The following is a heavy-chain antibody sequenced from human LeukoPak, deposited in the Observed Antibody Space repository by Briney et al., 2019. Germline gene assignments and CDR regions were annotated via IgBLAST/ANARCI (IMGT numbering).Heavy chain of an antibody. V-gene: IGHV4-59*01. D-gene: IGHD1-14*01. CDR2: IYYSGST. CDR3: ARDRGYGEPIDY. Sequence: SETLSLTCTASGGSISSYYWSWIRQPPGKGLEWIGYIYYSGSTNYNPSLKSRVTISVDTSKNQFSLKLSSVTAADTAVYYCARDRGYGEPIDYWGQGTLVTVSS. CDR1: GGSISSYY. J-gene: IGHJ4*02.